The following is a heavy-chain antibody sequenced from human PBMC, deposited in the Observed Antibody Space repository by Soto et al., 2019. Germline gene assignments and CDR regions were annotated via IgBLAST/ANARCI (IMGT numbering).Heavy chain of an antibody. J-gene: IGHJ6*03. Sequence: PETLSLTCAVYGGSFSGYYGSWIRQPPGKGLEWIGEINHSGSTNYNPSLKSRVTISVDTSKNQFSLKLSSVTAADTAVYYCARTAFDCTNGVCYWRYYYYYMDVWGKGTTVTVSS. V-gene: IGHV4-34*01. CDR2: INHSGST. CDR3: ARTAFDCTNGVCYWRYYYYYMDV. D-gene: IGHD2-8*01. CDR1: GGSFSGYY.